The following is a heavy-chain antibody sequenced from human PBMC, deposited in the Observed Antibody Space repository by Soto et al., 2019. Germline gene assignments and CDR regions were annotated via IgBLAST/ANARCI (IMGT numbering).Heavy chain of an antibody. CDR1: GITVSSNY. J-gene: IGHJ4*02. V-gene: IGHV3-53*01. Sequence: GGSLRLSCAASGITVSSNYMSWVRQAPGKGLEWVSVIYSGGTTYYADSVKGRFTISRDNSKSTLYLHMNSLRAEDTAVYYCARVGRGRTQYYFDYWGQGTLVTVSS. D-gene: IGHD3-10*01. CDR2: IYSGGTT. CDR3: ARVGRGRTQYYFDY.